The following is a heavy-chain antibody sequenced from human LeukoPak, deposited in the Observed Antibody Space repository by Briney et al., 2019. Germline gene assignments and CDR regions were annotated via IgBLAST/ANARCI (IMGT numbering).Heavy chain of an antibody. J-gene: IGHJ5*02. CDR3: ARDSYSGETRVRWFDP. CDR2: LYRDGPT. D-gene: IGHD4-17*01. Sequence: GGSLRLSCAASGFTVSNNYMSWVRQAPGKGLEWVSVLYRDGPTYYADSVKDRFTISRDNSKNTLYLQMNSLRGEDTAVYYCARDSYSGETRVRWFDPWGQGTLVTVSS. V-gene: IGHV3-66*01. CDR1: GFTVSNNY.